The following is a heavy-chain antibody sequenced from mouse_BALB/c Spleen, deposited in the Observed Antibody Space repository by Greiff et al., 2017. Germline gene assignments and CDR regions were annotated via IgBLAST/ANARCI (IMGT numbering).Heavy chain of an antibody. V-gene: IGHV7-3*02. Sequence: EVQLVESGGGLVQPGGSLRLSCATSGFTFTDYYMSWVRQPPGKALEWLGFIRNKANGYTTEYSASVKGRFTISRDNSQSILYLQMNTLRAEDSATYYCARYYGNYGNFDVWGAGTTVTVSS. J-gene: IGHJ1*01. CDR3: ARYYGNYGNFDV. CDR1: GFTFTDYY. CDR2: IRNKANGYTT. D-gene: IGHD2-1*01.